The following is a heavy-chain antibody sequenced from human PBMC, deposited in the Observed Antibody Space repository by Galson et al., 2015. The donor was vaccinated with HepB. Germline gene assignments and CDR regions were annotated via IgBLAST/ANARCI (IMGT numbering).Heavy chain of an antibody. CDR2: IWYDGSNK. D-gene: IGHD2-2*01. J-gene: IGHJ3*02. V-gene: IGHV3-33*01. Sequence: SLRLSCAASGFTFSSYGMHWVRQAPGKGLEWVAVIWYDGSNKYYADSVKGRFTISRDNSKNTLYLQMNRLRAEDTAVYYCASDGRMPNAPLVGAFDIWGQGTMVTVSS. CDR1: GFTFSSYG. CDR3: ASDGRMPNAPLVGAFDI.